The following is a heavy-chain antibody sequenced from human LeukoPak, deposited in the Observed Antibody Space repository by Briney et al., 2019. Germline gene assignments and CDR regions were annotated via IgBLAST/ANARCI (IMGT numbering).Heavy chain of an antibody. Sequence: SETLSLTCTVSGGSISSYYWSWIRQPPGKGLEWIGYIYTSGSTNYNPSLKSRVTISVDTSKNQFPLKLSSVTAADTAVYYCASRTLDYNKVPCYYYYMDVWGKGTTVTVSS. J-gene: IGHJ6*03. CDR1: GGSISSYY. D-gene: IGHD4-11*01. V-gene: IGHV4-4*09. CDR3: ASRTLDYNKVPCYYYYMDV. CDR2: IYTSGST.